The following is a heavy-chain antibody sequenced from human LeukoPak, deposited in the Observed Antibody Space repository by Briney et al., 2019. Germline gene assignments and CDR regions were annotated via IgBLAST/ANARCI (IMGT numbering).Heavy chain of an antibody. CDR2: IYYSGST. D-gene: IGHD4-23*01. J-gene: IGHJ3*02. CDR3: ARRTDYGGNSFSAFDI. CDR1: GGSISSSY. Sequence: SETLSLTCTVSGGSISSSYWSWIRQPPGKGLEWIGYIYYSGSTNYNPSLKRRVTISVDTSKNQFSLKLSSVTAADTAVYYCARRTDYGGNSFSAFDIWGQGTMVTVSS. V-gene: IGHV4-59*08.